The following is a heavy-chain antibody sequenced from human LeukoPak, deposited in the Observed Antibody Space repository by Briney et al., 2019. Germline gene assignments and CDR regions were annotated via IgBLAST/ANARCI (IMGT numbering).Heavy chain of an antibody. V-gene: IGHV3-21*01. Sequence: PGGSLRLSCEASGFTFSSYAMNWVRQAPGKGLERVSSISTSSSYIYYADSVKGRFTSSRDNAKNSLYLQMNSLRAEDMAVYYCARSSGWLQDYWGQGTLVTVSS. D-gene: IGHD5-24*01. CDR2: ISTSSSYI. J-gene: IGHJ4*02. CDR3: ARSSGWLQDY. CDR1: GFTFSSYA.